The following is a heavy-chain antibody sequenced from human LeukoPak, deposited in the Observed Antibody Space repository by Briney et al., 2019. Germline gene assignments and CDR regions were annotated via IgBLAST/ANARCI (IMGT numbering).Heavy chain of an antibody. V-gene: IGHV3-11*01. Sequence: GGSLRLSCAASGFTFSDYYMSWIRQAPGKGLEWISYISDSGSTIFYTDSVKGRFTISRDDAKKSLYLQMNSLRADDTAVYYCARGRNRFQIWGQGTLVTVS. D-gene: IGHD3-10*01. CDR3: ARGRNRFQI. CDR2: ISDSGSTI. J-gene: IGHJ4*02. CDR1: GFTFSDYY.